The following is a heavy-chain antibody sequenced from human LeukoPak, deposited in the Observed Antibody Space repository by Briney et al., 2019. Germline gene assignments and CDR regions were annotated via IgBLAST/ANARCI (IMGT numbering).Heavy chain of an antibody. V-gene: IGHV3-30*18. CDR3: AKDPNSGYDYYYYYYMDV. J-gene: IGHJ6*03. CDR2: ISYDGSNK. D-gene: IGHD5-12*01. Sequence: GGSLRLSCAASGFTFSSYGMHWVRQAPGKGLEWVAVISYDGSNKYYADSVKGRFTISRDNSKNTLYLQMNSLRAEDTAVYYCAKDPNSGYDYYYYYYMDVWGKGTTVTVSS. CDR1: GFTFSSYG.